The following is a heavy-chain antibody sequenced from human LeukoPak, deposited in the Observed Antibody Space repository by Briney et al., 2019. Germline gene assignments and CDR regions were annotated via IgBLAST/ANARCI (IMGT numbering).Heavy chain of an antibody. CDR3: TAPGPGSSGYYYHGMDV. Sequence: GRSLRLSCTASGFTFGDYAMSWVRQAPGKGLEWVGFIRSKAYGGTTEYAASVKGRFTISRDDSKSIAYLQMNSLKTEDTAVYYCTAPGPGSSGYYYHGMDVWGKGTTVTVSS. CDR2: IRSKAYGGTT. J-gene: IGHJ6*04. D-gene: IGHD6-13*01. V-gene: IGHV3-49*04. CDR1: GFTFGDYA.